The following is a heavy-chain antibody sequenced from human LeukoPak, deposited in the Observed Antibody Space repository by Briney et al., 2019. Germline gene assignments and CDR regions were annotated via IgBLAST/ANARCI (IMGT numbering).Heavy chain of an antibody. CDR1: GFTFTNYW. CDR3: ARIGYSSSSLDF. V-gene: IGHV3-7*03. J-gene: IGHJ4*02. D-gene: IGHD6-6*01. Sequence: GGSLRLSCAASGFTFTNYWMTWVRQAPGKGLEWVANIKQDGSVKYYVDSVKGRFTISRDNAKNSLYLQMNSLRAEDTAVYNCARIGYSSSSLDFWGRGTLVAVSS. CDR2: IKQDGSVK.